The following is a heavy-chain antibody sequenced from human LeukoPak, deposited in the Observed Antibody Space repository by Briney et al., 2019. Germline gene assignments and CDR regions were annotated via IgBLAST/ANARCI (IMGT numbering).Heavy chain of an antibody. J-gene: IGHJ4*02. CDR3: ARDYRRDGYNRGVDH. V-gene: IGHV1-46*01. D-gene: IGHD5-24*01. CDR1: GYTFTNYY. Sequence: GASVKVPCKASGYTFTNYYMHWVRQAPGQGLEWMGMIVPSSGGTAYAQKFQGKFTMTRDTSTSTVYMELNSLTSDDTAVYSCARDYRRDGYNRGVDHWGQGTLVTVSS. CDR2: IVPSSGGT.